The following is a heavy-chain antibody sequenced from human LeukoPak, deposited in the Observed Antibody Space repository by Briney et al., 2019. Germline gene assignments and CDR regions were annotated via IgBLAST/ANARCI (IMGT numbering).Heavy chain of an antibody. Sequence: SVKVSCKASGGTFSSYAISWVRQAPGQGLEWMGGIIPIFGTANYAQKFQGRVTITADESTSTAYMELSSLRSEDTAVYYCARGDEDYDILTGYPYYFDYWGQGTLVTVSS. CDR3: ARGDEDYDILTGYPYYFDY. V-gene: IGHV1-69*01. J-gene: IGHJ4*02. CDR1: GGTFSSYA. CDR2: IIPIFGTA. D-gene: IGHD3-9*01.